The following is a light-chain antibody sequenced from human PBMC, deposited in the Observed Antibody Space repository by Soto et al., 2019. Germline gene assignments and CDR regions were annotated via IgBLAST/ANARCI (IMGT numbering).Light chain of an antibody. J-gene: IGKJ4*01. CDR1: QGISSY. Sequence: DIQLTQSPSFLSASVGDRVTITCRASQGISSYLAWYQQKPGKAPKLLIYAASSLQSGVPSRFSGSGSGTDFTLTISSLQPEDFATYYCQQSYSTLLLTFGGGTKVDIK. V-gene: IGKV1-39*01. CDR2: AAS. CDR3: QQSYSTLLLT.